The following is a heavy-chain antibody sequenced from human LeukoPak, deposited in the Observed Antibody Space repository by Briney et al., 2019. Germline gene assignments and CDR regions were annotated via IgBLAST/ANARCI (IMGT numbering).Heavy chain of an antibody. CDR1: GGTFSNYV. CDR2: IIPFLGIA. D-gene: IGHD3-22*01. V-gene: IGHV1-69*04. CDR3: AKYYYDSSDSYYYYGMDV. Sequence: SVKVSCKASGGTFSNYVISRVRQAPGQGLEWMGRIIPFLGIAKYAQKFQGRVTITADKSTSTTYMELSSLRSEDTAVYYCAKYYYDSSDSYYYYGMDVWGQGTTVTVSS. J-gene: IGHJ6*02.